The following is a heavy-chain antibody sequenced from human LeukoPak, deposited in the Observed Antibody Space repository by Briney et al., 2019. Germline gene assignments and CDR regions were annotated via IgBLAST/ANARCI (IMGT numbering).Heavy chain of an antibody. D-gene: IGHD1-20*01. J-gene: IGHJ4*02. CDR3: ARRITGTTSDSYDY. CDR1: GGSISSSRYF. CDR2: ISYTGNT. V-gene: IGHV4-39*01. Sequence: SETLSLTCTVSGGSISSSRYFWGWIRQPPGKGLEWVGSISYTGNTYYNPSLKSRITISVDTSKNQFSLKLSSVTAADTALYYCARRITGTTSDSYDYWGQGTLVTVSS.